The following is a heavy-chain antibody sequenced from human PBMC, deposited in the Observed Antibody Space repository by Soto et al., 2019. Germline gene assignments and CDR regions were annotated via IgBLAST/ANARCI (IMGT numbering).Heavy chain of an antibody. CDR3: ARDRGSGWMTFDY. J-gene: IGHJ4*02. D-gene: IGHD6-19*01. CDR2: IYYSGST. CDR1: GGSLSSYY. V-gene: IGHV4-59*01. Sequence: SETLSLTCTVSGGSLSSYYWSWIRQPPGKGLEWIGYIYYSGSTNYNPSLKSRVTISVDTSKNQFSLKLTSVTAADTAVYYCARDRGSGWMTFDYWGQGTLVTVSS.